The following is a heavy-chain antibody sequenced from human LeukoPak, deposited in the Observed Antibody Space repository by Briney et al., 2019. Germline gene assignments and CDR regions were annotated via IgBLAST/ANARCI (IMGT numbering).Heavy chain of an antibody. D-gene: IGHD2-2*01. V-gene: IGHV3-74*01. CDR3: AREEYQLLSLDY. Sequence: LAGGSLRLSCAASGFTFSTYWMHWVRQAPGKGLVLVSRILSDGSSTSYADSVKDRFTISRDNAKNMLYLQMNSLRAEDTAVYYCAREEYQLLSLDYWGQGTLVTVSS. CDR1: GFTFSTYW. J-gene: IGHJ4*02. CDR2: ILSDGSST.